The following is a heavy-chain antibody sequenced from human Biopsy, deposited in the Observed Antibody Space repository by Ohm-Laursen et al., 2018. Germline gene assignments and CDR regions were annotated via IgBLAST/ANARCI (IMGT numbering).Heavy chain of an antibody. CDR3: ARDLIAYCPTTSCDNFGMDV. J-gene: IGHJ6*02. D-gene: IGHD2-2*01. Sequence: GTLSLTCTVSGASINLYYWSWIRQPPGKGLESIGYINHSGSTNYNPSLKSRLTISVDTSKNQFSLKLTSVTAADTAVYYCARDLIAYCPTTSCDNFGMDVWGQGTTVTVSS. V-gene: IGHV4-59*01. CDR2: INHSGST. CDR1: GASINLYY.